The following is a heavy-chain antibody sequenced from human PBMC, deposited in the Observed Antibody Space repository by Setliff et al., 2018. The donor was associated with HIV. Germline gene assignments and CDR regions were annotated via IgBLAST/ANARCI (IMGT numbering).Heavy chain of an antibody. CDR2: IYTSGST. CDR3: AGSLAAAGPARYYFDY. J-gene: IGHJ4*02. D-gene: IGHD6-13*01. V-gene: IGHV4-4*07. CDR1: GGSISSYY. Sequence: SETLSLTCTVSGGSISSYYWSWIRQPAGKGLEWIGRIYTSGSTNYNPSLKSRVTISVDTSKNQFSLKLSSVTAADTAVYYCAGSLAAAGPARYYFDYWGQGTLVTVSS.